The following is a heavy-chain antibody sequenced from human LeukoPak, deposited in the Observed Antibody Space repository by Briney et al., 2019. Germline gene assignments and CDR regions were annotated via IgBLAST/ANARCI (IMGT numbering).Heavy chain of an antibody. V-gene: IGHV3-30*19. J-gene: IGHJ4*02. Sequence: GPSLIISCPASGFTLSRYVMGWVRQAQGKGLEWVAVISYDGSNKYYADSVKGRFTISRDNSKNTLYLQMNSLRAEDTAVYYCAKSADPLDYWGQGTLVTVSS. CDR3: AKSADPLDY. CDR1: GFTLSRYV. CDR2: ISYDGSNK. D-gene: IGHD2-2*01.